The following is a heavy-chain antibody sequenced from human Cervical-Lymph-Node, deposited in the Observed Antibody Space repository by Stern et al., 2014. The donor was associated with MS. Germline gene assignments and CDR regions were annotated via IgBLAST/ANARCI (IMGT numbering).Heavy chain of an antibody. V-gene: IGHV3-33*01. CDR2: IWYDGSNK. J-gene: IGHJ4*02. D-gene: IGHD1-26*01. CDR1: GFTFSSYG. Sequence: VHLVESGGGVVQPGRSLRLSCAASGFTFSSYGMHWVRQAQGKGLGWVAVIWYDGSNKYYADSVKGRFTISRDNSKNTLYLQMNSLRAEDTAIYYCARDQSFHFDYWGQGTLVTVSS. CDR3: ARDQSFHFDY.